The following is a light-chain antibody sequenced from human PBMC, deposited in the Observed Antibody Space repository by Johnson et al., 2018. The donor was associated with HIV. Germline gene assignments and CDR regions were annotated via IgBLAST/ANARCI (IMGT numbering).Light chain of an antibody. J-gene: IGLJ1*01. Sequence: QSVLTQPPSVSGAPGQRVTISCPGSSSNIGAGYDVHWYQQFPGTAPTLLIYGNDNRPSGVPERFSGSKSGTSASLAITGLQAEDEADYYCQSYDNALSGSKVFGTGTEVTVL. CDR3: QSYDNALSGSKV. V-gene: IGLV1-40*01. CDR1: SSNIGAGYD. CDR2: GND.